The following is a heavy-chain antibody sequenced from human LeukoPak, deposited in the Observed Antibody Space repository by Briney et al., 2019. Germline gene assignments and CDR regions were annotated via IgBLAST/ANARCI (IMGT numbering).Heavy chain of an antibody. CDR3: AKDQSGGLRYFDWLSPSRPTDY. J-gene: IGHJ4*02. CDR1: GFTFSSYA. V-gene: IGHV3-23*01. D-gene: IGHD3-9*01. Sequence: GSLRLSCAASGFTFSSYAMSWVRQAPGKGLEWVSAISGSGGSTYYADSVKGRFTIARDNSKNPLYLQMNSLRAEDTAVYYCAKDQSGGLRYFDWLSPSRPTDYWGQGTLVTVSS. CDR2: ISGSGGST.